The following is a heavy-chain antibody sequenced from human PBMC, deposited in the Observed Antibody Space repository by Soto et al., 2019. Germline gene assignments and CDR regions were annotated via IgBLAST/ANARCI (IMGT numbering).Heavy chain of an antibody. Sequence: QVQLVQSGAEVKKPGASVKVSCKASGYTFTSYDINWVRQATGQGLEWMGWMNPNSGNTGYAQKFQGRVTMTRNTPISTAYMELSSLRSEDTAVYYCAREYYDSSAQGTYYYGMDVWGQGTTVTVSS. CDR2: MNPNSGNT. CDR3: AREYYDSSAQGTYYYGMDV. V-gene: IGHV1-8*01. J-gene: IGHJ6*02. D-gene: IGHD3-22*01. CDR1: GYTFTSYD.